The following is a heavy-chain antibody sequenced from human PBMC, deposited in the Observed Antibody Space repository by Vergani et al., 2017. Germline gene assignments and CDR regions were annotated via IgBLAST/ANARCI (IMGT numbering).Heavy chain of an antibody. Sequence: QVQLQQWGGGLLKPSETLSLTCVVNGGSFTSYHWTWIRQSPGEGLEWVGDIDHTGRPDYNPSLKSRLTISGDKSRDQFSLTLNSVTATDTAIYFCAGVNTETNGHLYYYYYMDVWGQGTAVTVS. CDR1: GGSFTSYH. CDR3: AGVNTETNGHLYYYYYMDV. J-gene: IGHJ6*03. D-gene: IGHD4-11*01. V-gene: IGHV4-34*01. CDR2: IDHTGRP.